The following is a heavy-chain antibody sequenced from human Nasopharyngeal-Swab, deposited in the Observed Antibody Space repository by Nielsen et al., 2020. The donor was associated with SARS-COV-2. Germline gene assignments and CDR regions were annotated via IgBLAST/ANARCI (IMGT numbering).Heavy chain of an antibody. D-gene: IGHD6-19*01. CDR1: GASMSGCS. J-gene: IGHJ3*02. CDR2: MYDNEYT. CDR3: ARENWQLANVFDI. Sequence: SETLSLTCTVSGASMSGCSWSWIRQPPGKGLEWIAFMYDNEYTNYNPSLRGRATISLDTSKNQFSLKVTSVTAADTAVYYCARENWQLANVFDIWGQGTMVTVSS. V-gene: IGHV4-59*01.